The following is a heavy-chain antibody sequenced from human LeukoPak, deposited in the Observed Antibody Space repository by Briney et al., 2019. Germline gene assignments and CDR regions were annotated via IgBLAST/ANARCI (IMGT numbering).Heavy chain of an antibody. D-gene: IGHD2-2*01. J-gene: IGHJ6*03. CDR2: ISAYNGNT. CDR1: GYTFTSYG. CDR3: ARVRVVVVPAASSYYMHV. Sequence: ASVKVSCKASGYTFTSYGISWVRQAPGQGLEWMGWISAYNGNTNYAQKLQGRVTMTTDTSTSTAYMELRSLRSDDTAVYYCARVRVVVVPAASSYYMHVWGKGTTVTISS. V-gene: IGHV1-18*01.